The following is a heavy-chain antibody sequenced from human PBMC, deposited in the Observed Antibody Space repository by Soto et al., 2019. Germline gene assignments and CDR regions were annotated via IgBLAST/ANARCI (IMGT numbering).Heavy chain of an antibody. Sequence: SETLSLTCAVYGGSFSGYYWSWIRQPPGKGLEWIGEINHSGSTNYNPSLKSRVTISVDTSKNQFSLKLSSVTAADTAVYYCARAPNAERRRAFDIWGQGTMVTVSS. V-gene: IGHV4-34*01. CDR1: GGSFSGYY. CDR2: INHSGST. D-gene: IGHD1-1*01. CDR3: ARAPNAERRRAFDI. J-gene: IGHJ3*02.